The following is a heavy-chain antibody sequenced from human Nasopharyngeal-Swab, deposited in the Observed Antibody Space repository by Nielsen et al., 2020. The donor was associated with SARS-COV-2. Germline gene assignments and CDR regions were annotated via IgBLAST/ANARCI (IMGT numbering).Heavy chain of an antibody. CDR2: INHSGST. D-gene: IGHD3-3*01. CDR3: ARVYDFWSGYDY. CDR1: GGSFSGYY. Sequence: SETLSLTCAVYGGSFSGYYWSWIRQPPGKGLEWIGEINHSGSTNYNPSLKSRVTISVDTSKNQFSLKLNSVTAADTAVYYCARVYDFWSGYDYWGQGTLVTVSS. J-gene: IGHJ4*02. V-gene: IGHV4-34*01.